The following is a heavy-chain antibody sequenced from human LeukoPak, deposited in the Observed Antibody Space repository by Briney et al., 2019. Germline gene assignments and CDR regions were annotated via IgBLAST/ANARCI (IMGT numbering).Heavy chain of an antibody. Sequence: GGSLRLSCLGSGFTFKNYAMSWVRQAPGRGLEWISAISDIGGNTYYADSVKGRFTISRDNARNSLYLQMNSLRAEDTAVYYCAREVSLSLWGQGTTVTVSS. J-gene: IGHJ6*02. CDR3: AREVSLSL. D-gene: IGHD5/OR15-5a*01. CDR2: ISDIGGNT. CDR1: GFTFKNYA. V-gene: IGHV3-23*01.